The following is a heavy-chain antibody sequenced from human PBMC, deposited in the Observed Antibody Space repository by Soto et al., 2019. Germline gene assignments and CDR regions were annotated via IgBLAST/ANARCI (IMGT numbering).Heavy chain of an antibody. D-gene: IGHD3-10*01. V-gene: IGHV3-20*04. J-gene: IGHJ4*02. CDR1: GFTFDDYA. Sequence: EVQLVESGGGVVRPGGSLRLCCVASGFTFDDYAMSWVRQVPGKGLEWVSGINWNGGSTHYADSVKGRCTISRDNAKNSLYLQMSSLRDEDTAFYYCAKSQSPMVRGVIEAFDFWGQGTMVTVSS. CDR2: INWNGGST. CDR3: AKSQSPMVRGVIEAFDF.